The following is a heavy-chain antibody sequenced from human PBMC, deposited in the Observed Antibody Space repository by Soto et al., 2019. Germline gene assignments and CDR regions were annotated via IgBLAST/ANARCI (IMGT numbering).Heavy chain of an antibody. CDR2: LSAYSGDT. Sequence: ASVKVSCKSSGYTFTNYGITWVRQAPGQGLELVGWLSAYSGDTNYAPKFQGRVTMTTDTFTSTAYMDLRSLTSDDTAVYYCARDPGGSSGPMYYFDYWGQGTLVTVSS. J-gene: IGHJ4*02. CDR1: GYTFTNYG. CDR3: ARDPGGSSGPMYYFDY. V-gene: IGHV1-18*01. D-gene: IGHD3-16*01.